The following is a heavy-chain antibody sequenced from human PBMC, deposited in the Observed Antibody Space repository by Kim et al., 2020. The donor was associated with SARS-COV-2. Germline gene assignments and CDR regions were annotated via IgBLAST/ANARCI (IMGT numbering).Heavy chain of an antibody. V-gene: IGHV3-23*01. Sequence: DSVKGRFTIYRDNSKNTVYLQMNSLRADDTAVYYCAKDPYYDFWSGYFFDYWGQGTLVTVSS. CDR3: AKDPYYDFWSGYFFDY. J-gene: IGHJ4*02. D-gene: IGHD3-3*01.